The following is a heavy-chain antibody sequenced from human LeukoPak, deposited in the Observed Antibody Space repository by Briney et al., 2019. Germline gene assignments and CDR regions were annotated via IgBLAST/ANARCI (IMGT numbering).Heavy chain of an antibody. J-gene: IGHJ4*02. Sequence: SETLSLTCAVYGGSFSAYYWSWIRQPPGKGLEWIGEINHSGRTNYNAPLKSRVTISVDTSKNQFSLKISYVTAADTAVYYCARSPRYSGYDYGSDYWGRGILVTVSS. CDR3: ARSPRYSGYDYGSDY. CDR2: INHSGRT. D-gene: IGHD5-12*01. V-gene: IGHV4-34*01. CDR1: GGSFSAYY.